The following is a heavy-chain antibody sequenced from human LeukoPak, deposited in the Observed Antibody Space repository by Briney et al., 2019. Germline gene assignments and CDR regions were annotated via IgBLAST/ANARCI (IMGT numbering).Heavy chain of an antibody. J-gene: IGHJ4*02. D-gene: IGHD5-12*01. CDR1: GFTFSDHY. CDR3: ARGGYSGYDWVDY. V-gene: IGHV3-11*05. Sequence: GGSLRLSCAASGFTFSDHYMSWIRQAPGKGLEWVSYISSSSSYTNYADSVKGRFTISRDNAKNSLYLQMNSLRAEDTAVYYCARGGYSGYDWVDYWGQGTLVTVSS. CDR2: ISSSSSYT.